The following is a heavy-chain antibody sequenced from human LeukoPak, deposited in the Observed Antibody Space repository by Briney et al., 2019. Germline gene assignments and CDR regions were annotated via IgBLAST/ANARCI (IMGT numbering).Heavy chain of an antibody. J-gene: IGHJ4*02. CDR2: IYRSGTT. CDR3: AKDPEGYYDFWSGYYTHPDY. D-gene: IGHD3-3*01. V-gene: IGHV3-66*01. Sequence: GGSLRLSCAASGFSVSNNYMSWVRQAPGKGLDWVSVIYRSGTTYYADSVKGRFTISRDNSKNTLYLQMNSLRAEDTAVYYCAKDPEGYYDFWSGYYTHPDYWGQGTLVTVSS. CDR1: GFSVSNNY.